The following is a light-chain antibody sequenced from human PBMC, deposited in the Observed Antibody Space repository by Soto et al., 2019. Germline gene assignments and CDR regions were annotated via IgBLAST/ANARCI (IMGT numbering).Light chain of an antibody. Sequence: QSALTQPASVSGSPGQSITISCTGTRSDIGVYNFVSWYQQHPGKAPKLMIYDVSIRPSGVSHRFSGSKSGNTASLTISGLQAEDEADYYCSSYAGSSTLVVFGGGTKLTVL. CDR2: DVS. V-gene: IGLV2-14*01. J-gene: IGLJ2*01. CDR3: SSYAGSSTLVV. CDR1: RSDIGVYNF.